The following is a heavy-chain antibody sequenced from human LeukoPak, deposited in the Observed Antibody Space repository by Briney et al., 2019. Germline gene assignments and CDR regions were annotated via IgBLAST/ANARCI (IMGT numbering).Heavy chain of an antibody. V-gene: IGHV7-4-1*02. CDR3: TCGSGHRFDH. J-gene: IGHJ4*02. CDR2: INIYTGEP. CDR1: GYTFTNYA. D-gene: IGHD3-10*01. Sequence: ASVKVSCKASGYTFTNYAMNWVRHAPGQGPGWMGWINIYTGEPTYAQGFQGRLVFFLDSSVSTAYLQISSLKPEDTTVYYCTCGSGHRFDHWGQGTLVTASS.